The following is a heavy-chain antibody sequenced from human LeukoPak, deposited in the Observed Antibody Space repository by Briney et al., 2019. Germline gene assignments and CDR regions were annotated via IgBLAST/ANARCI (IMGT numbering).Heavy chain of an antibody. CDR2: INPNSGDT. Sequence: ASVKVSCKASGGTFSSYAISWVRQAPGQGLEWMGRINPNSGDTNYAQKFQGRVTMTRDTSISTAYMELSRLRSDDTGVYYCARAVDYGGTLDYWGQGTLVTVSS. CDR3: ARAVDYGGTLDY. V-gene: IGHV1-2*05. CDR1: GGTFSSYA. D-gene: IGHD4-23*01. J-gene: IGHJ4*02.